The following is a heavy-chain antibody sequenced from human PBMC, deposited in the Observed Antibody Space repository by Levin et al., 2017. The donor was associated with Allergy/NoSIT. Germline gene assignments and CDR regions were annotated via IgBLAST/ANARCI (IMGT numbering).Heavy chain of an antibody. Sequence: PSETLSLTCIVSGGSVYNGNYYWNWIRQSPGKGLQWIGSIYYTGKIDYNPSLESRLTISLDRSKNQLSLRLASLTAADTAVYYCARGIVVVAPVAPRMGWFDPWGQGTRVNVSS. J-gene: IGHJ5*02. V-gene: IGHV4-61*01. D-gene: IGHD2-21*01. CDR2: IYYTGKI. CDR1: GGSVYNGNYY. CDR3: ARGIVVVAPVAPRMGWFDP.